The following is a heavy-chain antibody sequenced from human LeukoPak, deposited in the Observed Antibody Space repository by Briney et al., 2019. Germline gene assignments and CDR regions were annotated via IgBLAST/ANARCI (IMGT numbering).Heavy chain of an antibody. CDR3: AKDSCSSTSCYGGVDY. CDR2: ISGSGGST. V-gene: IGHV3-23*01. CDR1: GFTFSSYA. J-gene: IGHJ4*02. Sequence: GGSLRLSCAASGFTFSSYAMTWVRQAPGKGLEWVSAISGSGGSTSYADPVKGRFTISRDNSKNTLYLRMNSLRAEDTAVYYCAKDSCSSTSCYGGVDYWGQGSLVTVSS. D-gene: IGHD2-2*01.